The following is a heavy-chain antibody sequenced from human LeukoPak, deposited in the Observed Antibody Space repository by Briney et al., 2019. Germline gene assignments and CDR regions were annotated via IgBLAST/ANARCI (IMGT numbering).Heavy chain of an antibody. Sequence: TLSLTCPVSGGSISSYYWSWIRQPPGKGLEWIGYIYYSGSTNYNPSLKSRVTISVDTSKNQFSLKLSSVTAADTAVFYCARLGAAAVRDYGSYYGMDVWGQGTTVTVSS. D-gene: IGHD6-13*01. J-gene: IGHJ6*02. CDR1: GGSISSYY. V-gene: IGHV4-59*08. CDR3: ARLGAAAVRDYGSYYGMDV. CDR2: IYYSGST.